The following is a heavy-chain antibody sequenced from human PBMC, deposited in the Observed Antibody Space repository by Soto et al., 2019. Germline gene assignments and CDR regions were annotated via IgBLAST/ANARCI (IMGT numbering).Heavy chain of an antibody. CDR2: IFYTGST. CDR1: GGPINHSRYY. Sequence: PSETLSLTCTVSGGPINHSRYYWSWIRQPPVEGLEWIGYIFYTGSTYYNPSLKSRVTISVDTSKNQFSLKLSSVTAADTAVYYCARAPIYLDYWCQGTLVTVSS. J-gene: IGHJ4*02. D-gene: IGHD2-21*01. V-gene: IGHV4-61*01. CDR3: ARAPIYLDY.